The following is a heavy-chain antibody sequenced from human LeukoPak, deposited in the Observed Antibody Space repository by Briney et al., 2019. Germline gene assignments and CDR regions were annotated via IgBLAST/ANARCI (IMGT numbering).Heavy chain of an antibody. D-gene: IGHD3-3*01. CDR3: ARGTPYYDFWSGYPQYYFDY. CDR1: GGSFSGYY. CDR2: INHSGST. Sequence: PSETLSLTCAVYGGSFSGYYWSWICQSPGKGLEWIGEINHSGSTNYNPSLKSRVTISVDTSKNQFSLKLSSVTAADTAVYYCARGTPYYDFWSGYPQYYFDYWGQGTLVTVSS. J-gene: IGHJ4*02. V-gene: IGHV4-34*01.